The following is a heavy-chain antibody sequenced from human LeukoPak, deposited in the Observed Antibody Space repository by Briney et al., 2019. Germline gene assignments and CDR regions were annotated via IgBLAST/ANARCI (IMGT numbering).Heavy chain of an antibody. CDR1: GFTFSSYA. Sequence: GGSLRLSCAASGFTFSSYAMSWVRQAPGKGLEWVSGISGSGDNTYYADSVKGRFTISRDNSKNTLYVQMNSLRAEDTAVYYCAKGNRDIVATIAFDYWGQGTLVTVSS. V-gene: IGHV3-23*01. CDR3: AKGNRDIVATIAFDY. CDR2: ISGSGDNT. D-gene: IGHD5-12*01. J-gene: IGHJ4*02.